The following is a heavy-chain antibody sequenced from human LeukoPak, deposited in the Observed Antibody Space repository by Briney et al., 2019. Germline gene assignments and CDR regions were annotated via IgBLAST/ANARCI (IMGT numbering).Heavy chain of an antibody. V-gene: IGHV3-15*01. Sequence: GGSLMLSCAASGFTFSNAWMSWVRQAPGKGLEWVGRIKSKADGGTTDYAAPVNGRFTISRDDPINMVYLQMNSLKSEDTAVYYCTSDLEWELLDYWGQGTLVTVSS. CDR1: GFTFSNAW. J-gene: IGHJ4*02. D-gene: IGHD1-26*01. CDR3: TSDLEWELLDY. CDR2: IKSKADGGTT.